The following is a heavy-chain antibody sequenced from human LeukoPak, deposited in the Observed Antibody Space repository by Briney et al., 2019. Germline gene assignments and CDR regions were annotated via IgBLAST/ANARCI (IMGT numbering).Heavy chain of an antibody. J-gene: IGHJ4*02. CDR2: ISGSGGST. CDR1: GFTFSSYA. V-gene: IGHV3-23*01. Sequence: PGGSLRLSCAASGFTFSSYAMSWVRQAPGKGLEWVSAISGSGGSTYYADSVKGRLTISRDNSKNTLYLQMNSLRAEDTAVYYCAKGNRGYCSGGSCYAFDYWGQGTLVTVSS. D-gene: IGHD2-15*01. CDR3: AKGNRGYCSGGSCYAFDY.